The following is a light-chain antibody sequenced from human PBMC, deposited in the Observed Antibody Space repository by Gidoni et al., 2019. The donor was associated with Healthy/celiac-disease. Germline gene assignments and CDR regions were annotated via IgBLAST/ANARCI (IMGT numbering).Light chain of an antibody. Sequence: SYELTQPPSVSVSPGQTASIPCSGDNLGDKYACWYQQKTGQYRVLVNDQDSKRPSGIPERFSGSNSGNTATLTISGTQAMDEADYYCQAWDSSTVVFGGGTKLTVL. V-gene: IGLV3-1*01. J-gene: IGLJ2*01. CDR2: QDS. CDR3: QAWDSSTVV. CDR1: NLGDKY.